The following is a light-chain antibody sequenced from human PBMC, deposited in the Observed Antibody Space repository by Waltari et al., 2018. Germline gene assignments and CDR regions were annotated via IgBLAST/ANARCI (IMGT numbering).Light chain of an antibody. J-gene: IGKJ1*01. CDR2: KAS. CDR3: QQYNGYSVT. CDR1: QSISDW. V-gene: IGKV1-5*03. Sequence: DIQLTQVPSTVSASVGDRVTITCRASQSISDWLAWYQQKPGTAPKLLIYKASNLQSGVPSRFSGSGAGTEFTRTINNLQPDDFATYYCQQYNGYSVTFGQGAKVELK.